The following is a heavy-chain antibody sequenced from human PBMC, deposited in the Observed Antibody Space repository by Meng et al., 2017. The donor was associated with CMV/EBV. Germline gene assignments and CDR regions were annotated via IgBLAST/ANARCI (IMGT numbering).Heavy chain of an antibody. V-gene: IGHV1-2*02. Sequence: ASVTVSCKASGYTFTGYYMHWVRQAPGQGLEWMGWINPNSGGTNYAQKFQGRVTMTRDTSISTAYMELSRLRSDDTAVYYCARYNYDSSGYRNWGQGTLVTVSS. D-gene: IGHD3-22*01. CDR2: INPNSGGT. CDR1: GYTFTGYY. J-gene: IGHJ4*02. CDR3: ARYNYDSSGYRN.